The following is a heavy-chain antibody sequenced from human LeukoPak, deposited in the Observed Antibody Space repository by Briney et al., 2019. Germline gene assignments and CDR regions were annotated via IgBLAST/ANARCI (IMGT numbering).Heavy chain of an antibody. CDR3: ARDRALDLIVGAKNWFDP. V-gene: IGHV1-69*10. CDR2: IIPIFGIA. Sequence: SVKVSCKASGGTFSSYAISWVRQAPGQGLEWMGRIIPIFGIANYAQKFQGRVTITADKSTSTAYMELSSLRSEDTAVYYCARDRALDLIVGAKNWFDPWGQGTLVTVSS. J-gene: IGHJ5*02. D-gene: IGHD1-26*01. CDR1: GGTFSSYA.